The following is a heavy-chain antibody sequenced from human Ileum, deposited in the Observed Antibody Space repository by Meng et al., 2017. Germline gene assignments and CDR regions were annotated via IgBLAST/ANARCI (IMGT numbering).Heavy chain of an antibody. V-gene: IGHV4-30-4*01. J-gene: IGHJ4*02. CDR1: GDSLTSVNTQ. CDR3: AREFYVDTAMVIDS. Sequence: QVQLQESGPGLVKPSQTLSLTCTVSGDSLTSVNTQWSWIRQSPGKGPEYIGYIYYDGNTYYNPSLKSRLTISIDTSRNEFSLRLNSVTAADTAVYYCAREFYVDTAMVIDSWGQGTLVTVSS. D-gene: IGHD5-18*01. CDR2: IYYDGNT.